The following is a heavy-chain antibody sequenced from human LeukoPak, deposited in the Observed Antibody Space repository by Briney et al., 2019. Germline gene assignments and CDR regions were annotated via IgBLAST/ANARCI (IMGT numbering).Heavy chain of an antibody. CDR3: ATLWAYSGSYYLRWFDP. CDR1: GYTLTELS. D-gene: IGHD1-26*01. Sequence: ASVKVSCKVSGYTLTELSMHWVRQAPGKGLEWMGGFDPEDGETIYAQKFQGRVTMTEDTSTDTAYMELSSLRSEDTAVYYCATLWAYSGSYYLRWFDPWGQGTLATVSS. CDR2: FDPEDGET. V-gene: IGHV1-24*01. J-gene: IGHJ5*02.